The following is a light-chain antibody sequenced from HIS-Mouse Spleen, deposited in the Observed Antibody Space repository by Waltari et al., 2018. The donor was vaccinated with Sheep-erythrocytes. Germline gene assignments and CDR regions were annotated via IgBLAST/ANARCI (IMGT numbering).Light chain of an antibody. CDR3: QQYYSTPLT. V-gene: IGKV4-1*01. CDR1: QSVLYSSNNKNY. J-gene: IGKJ4*01. CDR2: WAS. Sequence: DIVMTQSPDSLAVSLGERATINCKSSQSVLYSSNNKNYLAWYQQKPGQPPKLLIYWASTRESGVPDRVSGSGSGTEFTLTISSLQAEDEAVYYCQQYYSTPLTFGGGTKVEIK.